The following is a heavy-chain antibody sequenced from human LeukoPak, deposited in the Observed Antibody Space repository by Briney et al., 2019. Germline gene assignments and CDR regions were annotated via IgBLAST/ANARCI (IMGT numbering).Heavy chain of an antibody. V-gene: IGHV4-38-2*01. D-gene: IGHD6-13*01. J-gene: IGHJ4*02. CDR2: IYHSGST. CDR1: GYSISSGYY. CDR3: ASRPRIAAAGTIDY. Sequence: KPPETLSLTCAVSGYSISSGYYWGWIRQPPGKGLEWIGSIYHSGSTYYNPSLKSRVTISVDTSKNQFSLKLSSVTAADTAVYYCASRPRIAAAGTIDYWGQGTLVTVSS.